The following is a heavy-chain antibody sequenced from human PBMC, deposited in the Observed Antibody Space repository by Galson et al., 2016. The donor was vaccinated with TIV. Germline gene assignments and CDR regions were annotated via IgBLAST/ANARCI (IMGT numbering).Heavy chain of an antibody. D-gene: IGHD3-22*01. Sequence: SLRLSCAASGFTFSIFAMTWVRQAPGMGLEWVSAISGGGGSTYYADSVKGRFTISRDNSKNTPFLQMNSLRAEDTAVYYCTKVPSSGFSYYYGLDVRGQGTTVTVSS. J-gene: IGHJ6*02. CDR1: GFTFSIFA. CDR3: TKVPSSGFSYYYGLDV. CDR2: ISGGGGST. V-gene: IGHV3-23*01.